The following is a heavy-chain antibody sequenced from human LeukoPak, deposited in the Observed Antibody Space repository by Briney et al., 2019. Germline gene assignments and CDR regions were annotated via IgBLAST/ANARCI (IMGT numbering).Heavy chain of an antibody. J-gene: IGHJ4*02. CDR2: IYYSGST. Sequence: PSETLSLTCAVYGGSFSGYYWSWIRQPPGKGLEWIGYIYYSGSTNYNPSLKSRVTISVDTSKNQFSLKLSSVTAADTAVYYCARTPYYYDSSGYYYGIFDYWGQGTLVTVSS. CDR1: GGSFSGYY. D-gene: IGHD3-22*01. CDR3: ARTPYYYDSSGYYYGIFDY. V-gene: IGHV4-59*01.